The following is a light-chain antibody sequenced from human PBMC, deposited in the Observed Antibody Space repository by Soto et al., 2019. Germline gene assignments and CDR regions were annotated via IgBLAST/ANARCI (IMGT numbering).Light chain of an antibody. CDR3: LQHFSYSWT. Sequence: DIQMTQSPSAMSASVGDRVTITCRASQSIANSLAWFQQKPGKVPERLIYDASRLQSGVPSRFSGSGSGTEFTLTISSLQPEDFATYYCLQHFSYSWTCGQGTKVEIK. CDR2: DAS. CDR1: QSIANS. V-gene: IGKV1-17*03. J-gene: IGKJ1*01.